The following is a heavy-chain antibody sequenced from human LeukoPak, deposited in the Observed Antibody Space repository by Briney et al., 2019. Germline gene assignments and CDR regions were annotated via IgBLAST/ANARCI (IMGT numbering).Heavy chain of an antibody. V-gene: IGHV3-64*02. D-gene: IGHD5-18*01. CDR3: ARARGYSYGYYFDY. J-gene: IGHJ4*02. CDR2: ISSNGGST. CDR1: GFTFSSYA. Sequence: GGSLRLSCAASGFTFSSYAMHWVRQAPGKGLEYVSAISSNGGSTYYADSVKGRFTISRDNSKNPLYLQMGSLRAEDMAVYYCARARGYSYGYYFDYWGQGTLVTVSS.